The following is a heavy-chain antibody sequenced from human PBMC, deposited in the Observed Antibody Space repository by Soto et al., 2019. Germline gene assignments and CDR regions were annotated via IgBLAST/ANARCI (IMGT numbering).Heavy chain of an antibody. CDR1: GGSISSSNW. Sequence: QVQLQESGPGLVKPSGTLSLTCAVSGGSISSSNWWTWVRQPPGKGLEWIGEIFHSGTTNYNPSLKSRVIISVDKSKNQFSLKLNSVTAADTAVYYCARGVYGNSGYIISFFDYWGQGALVTVSS. V-gene: IGHV4-4*02. J-gene: IGHJ4*02. CDR2: IFHSGTT. D-gene: IGHD3-22*01. CDR3: ARGVYGNSGYIISFFDY.